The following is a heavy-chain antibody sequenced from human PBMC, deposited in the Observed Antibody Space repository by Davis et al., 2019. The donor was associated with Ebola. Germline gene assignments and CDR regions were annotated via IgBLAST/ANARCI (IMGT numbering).Heavy chain of an antibody. V-gene: IGHV3-7*01. CDR1: GFTLSHHW. CDR3: ARGGDYDHYYHGMDV. Sequence: AGSLRLSCATSGFTLSHHWLSCVRLVPGKGLECVPNIRQAASQTYYVDSVKGRFTVSRDNAKNSLYLQMNSLRAEDTGIYYCARGGDYDHYYHGMDVWGQGTTVTVSS. J-gene: IGHJ6*02. D-gene: IGHD4-17*01. CDR2: IRQAASQT.